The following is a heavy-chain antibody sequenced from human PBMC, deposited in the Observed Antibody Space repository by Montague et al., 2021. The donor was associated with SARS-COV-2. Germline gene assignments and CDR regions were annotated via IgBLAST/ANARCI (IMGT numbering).Heavy chain of an antibody. J-gene: IGHJ5*02. V-gene: IGHV6-1*01. CDR3: ARYSSSGYFDWFDP. CDR2: SYYRSKWYN. CDR1: GDSVSINSAA. Sequence: CAISGDSVSINSAAWNWIRQSSSRGLQWLGRSYYRSKWYNDYAVSVKSRITINPDTSKNQFSLQLNSVTPEDTAVYYCARYSSSGYFDWFDPWGQGTLVTVSS. D-gene: IGHD6-13*01.